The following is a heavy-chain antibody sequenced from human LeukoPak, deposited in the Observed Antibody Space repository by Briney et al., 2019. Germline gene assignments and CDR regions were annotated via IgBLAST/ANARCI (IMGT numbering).Heavy chain of an antibody. V-gene: IGHV1-24*01. CDR2: FDPEDGET. D-gene: IGHD5/OR15-5a*01. J-gene: IGHJ6*02. Sequence: ASVKVSCKVSGYTLTELSMHWVRQAPGKGLEWMGGFDPEDGETIYAQKFQGRVTMTEDTSTDTAYMELSSLRSEDTAVYHCATRREVYGYYYYYYGMDVWGQGTTVTVSS. CDR1: GYTLTELS. CDR3: ATRREVYGYYYYYYGMDV.